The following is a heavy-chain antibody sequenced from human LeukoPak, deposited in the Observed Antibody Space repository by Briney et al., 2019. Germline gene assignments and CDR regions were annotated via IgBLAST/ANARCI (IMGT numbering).Heavy chain of an antibody. CDR1: GGSISSSSYY. D-gene: IGHD1-7*01. J-gene: IGHJ4*02. V-gene: IGHV4-39*07. CDR2: IYYSGST. Sequence: SETLSLTCTVSGGSISSSSYYWGWIRQPPGKGLEWIGSIYYSGSTYYNPSLKSRVTISVDTSKNQFSLKLSPVTAADTAVYYCARAAGITGTTEYWGQGTLVTVSS. CDR3: ARAAGITGTTEY.